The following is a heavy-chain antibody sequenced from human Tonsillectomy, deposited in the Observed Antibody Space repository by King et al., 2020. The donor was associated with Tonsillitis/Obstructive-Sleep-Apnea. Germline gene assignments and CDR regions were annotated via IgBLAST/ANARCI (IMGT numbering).Heavy chain of an antibody. CDR1: GGSVSSGSYY. V-gene: IGHV4-61*01. CDR2: IYYSGST. D-gene: IGHD3-3*01. Sequence: QLQESGPGLVKPSETLSLTCTVSGGSVSSGSYYWSWIRQPPGKGLEWIGYIYYSGSTNYNPSLKSRVSLSVDTSKSQFSLKVSSVTAADTAVYYCAGAAIFGVVPSFDYWGQGTLVTVSS. J-gene: IGHJ4*02. CDR3: AGAAIFGVVPSFDY.